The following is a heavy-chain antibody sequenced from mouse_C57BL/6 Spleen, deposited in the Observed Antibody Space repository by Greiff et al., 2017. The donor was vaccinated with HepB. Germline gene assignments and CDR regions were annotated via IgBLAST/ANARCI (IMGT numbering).Heavy chain of an antibody. CDR2: IHPNSGST. Sequence: QVQLQQPGAELVKPGASVKLSCKASGYTFTSYWMHWVKQRPGQGLEWIGMIHPNSGSTNYNEKFKSKATLTVDKSSSTAYMQLSSLTSEDSAVYYCASEANWDVAYWGQGTLVTVSA. V-gene: IGHV1-64*01. CDR3: ASEANWDVAY. J-gene: IGHJ3*01. CDR1: GYTFTSYW. D-gene: IGHD4-1*01.